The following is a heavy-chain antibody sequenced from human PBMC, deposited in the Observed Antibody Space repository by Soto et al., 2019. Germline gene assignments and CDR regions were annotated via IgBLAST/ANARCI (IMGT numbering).Heavy chain of an antibody. D-gene: IGHD1-1*01. Sequence: QVQLVESGGGVVQPGTSLKLSCAVSGFPFSTYGFHWVRQPPGKGLEWVAVIVSDGSAKYHADSVEGRFTISRDNSKDTLYLQMNSLRGEDTAVYYCARDDAFGNENGFDIWGQGTMVTVSS. CDR2: IVSDGSAK. CDR3: ARDDAFGNENGFDI. CDR1: GFPFSTYG. J-gene: IGHJ3*02. V-gene: IGHV3-33*01.